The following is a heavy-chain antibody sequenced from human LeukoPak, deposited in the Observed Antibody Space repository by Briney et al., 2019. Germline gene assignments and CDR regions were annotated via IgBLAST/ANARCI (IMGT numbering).Heavy chain of an antibody. J-gene: IGHJ4*02. Sequence: GGSLRLSCAASGFTFSSYSMNWVRQAPGKGLEWVSGISWNSGSIGYADSVKGRFTSSRDNAKNSLYLQMNSLRAEDTALYYCAKDFQYYYDSSGYFEPQGHWGQGTLVTVSS. V-gene: IGHV3-9*01. CDR1: GFTFSSYS. CDR2: ISWNSGSI. D-gene: IGHD3-22*01. CDR3: AKDFQYYYDSSGYFEPQGH.